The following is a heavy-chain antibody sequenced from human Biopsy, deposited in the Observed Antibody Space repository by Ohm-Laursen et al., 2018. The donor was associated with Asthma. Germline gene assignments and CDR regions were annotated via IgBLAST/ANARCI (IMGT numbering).Heavy chain of an antibody. CDR2: LIPVLGTP. CDR1: GDSFSNYA. V-gene: IGHV1-69*01. CDR3: ARGYSGSDRIVYYYSGLEV. Sequence: SSVKVSCKASGDSFSNYAISWVRQAPGQGLVWMGGLIPVLGTPDHAQMFEGRVTITADESTSTAYMELSSLSSEDTAAYYCARGYSGSDRIVYYYSGLEVWGQGTTVTVSS. D-gene: IGHD5-12*01. J-gene: IGHJ6*02.